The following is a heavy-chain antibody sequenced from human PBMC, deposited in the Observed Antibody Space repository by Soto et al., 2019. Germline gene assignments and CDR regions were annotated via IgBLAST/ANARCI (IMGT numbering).Heavy chain of an antibody. D-gene: IGHD2-2*01. CDR2: IYYSGST. Sequence: SETLSLTCTVSGGSISSYYWSWIRQPPGKGLEWIGYIYYSGSTNYNPSLKSRATISVDTSKNQFSLKLSSVTAADTAVYYCARRVRCSSTSCIEGYNWLDPWGQGTLVTVSS. V-gene: IGHV4-59*08. J-gene: IGHJ5*02. CDR3: ARRVRCSSTSCIEGYNWLDP. CDR1: GGSISSYY.